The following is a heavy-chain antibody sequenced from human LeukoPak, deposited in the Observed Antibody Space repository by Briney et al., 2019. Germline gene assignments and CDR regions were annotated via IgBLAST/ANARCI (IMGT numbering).Heavy chain of an antibody. D-gene: IGHD5-12*01. V-gene: IGHV3-30-3*01. J-gene: IGHJ4*02. CDR3: ARGYIVATEYFDY. CDR2: ISYDGSNK. Sequence: PGGSLRLSCAASGFTFSSYAMHWVRQAPGKGLEWVAVISYDGSNKYYADSVKGRFTISRDNSKNTLYLQMNSLRAEDTAVYYCARGYIVATEYFDYWGQGTLVTVSS. CDR1: GFTFSSYA.